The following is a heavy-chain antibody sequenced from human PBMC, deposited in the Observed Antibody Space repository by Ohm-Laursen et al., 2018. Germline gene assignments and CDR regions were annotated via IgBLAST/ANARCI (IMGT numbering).Heavy chain of an antibody. CDR3: ARYVDTLGNFGY. D-gene: IGHD5-18*01. Sequence: PSDTLSLTCAVSGASINLYYWSWIRQPPGKGLEWIGHIFYSGSTNYNPSLKSRVTISIDRSKNQFSLRLSSVTAADTAMYYCARYVDTLGNFGYWGQGTLVTVSS. V-gene: IGHV4-59*07. J-gene: IGHJ4*02. CDR2: IFYSGST. CDR1: GASINLYY.